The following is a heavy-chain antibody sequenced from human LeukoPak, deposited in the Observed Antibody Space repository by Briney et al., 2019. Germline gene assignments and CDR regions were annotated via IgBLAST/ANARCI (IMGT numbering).Heavy chain of an antibody. CDR1: GFTFSNYA. J-gene: IGHJ4*02. V-gene: IGHV3-23*01. Sequence: GGSLRRSCAASGFTFSNYAMNWVRQAPGKGLEWVSGISNSGSSKDYADSVKGRFTISRDNSKNTLFLQMNSLRAEDTAIYYCAKGEYGSGWPDWGQGTLVTVSS. CDR3: AKGEYGSGWPD. CDR2: ISNSGSSK. D-gene: IGHD6-19*01.